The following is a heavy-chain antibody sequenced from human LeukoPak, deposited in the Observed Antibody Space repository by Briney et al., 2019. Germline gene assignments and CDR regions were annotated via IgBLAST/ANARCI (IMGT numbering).Heavy chain of an antibody. J-gene: IGHJ4*02. CDR3: ARDWSMTTLDY. D-gene: IGHD4-17*01. Sequence: ASVKVSCKASGYTFIGYYMHWVRRAPGQGLEWMGRINPNSGGTDYAQKFQGRVTMTRDTSISTAYLEFSSLRSDDTAVYYCARDWSMTTLDYWGQGTLVTVSS. CDR1: GYTFIGYY. V-gene: IGHV1-2*06. CDR2: INPNSGGT.